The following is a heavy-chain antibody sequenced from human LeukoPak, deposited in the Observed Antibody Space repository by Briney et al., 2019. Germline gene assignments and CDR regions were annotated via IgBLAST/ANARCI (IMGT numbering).Heavy chain of an antibody. J-gene: IGHJ4*02. CDR2: IDHSGST. V-gene: IGHV4-39*07. CDR3: ARVLRLGRQQSGWYDY. D-gene: IGHD6-19*01. Sequence: KPSETLSLTCTVSGGSISSSNYYWSWIRQPPGKGLEWIGEIDHSGSTNYNPSLKSRVTISVDTSKNQFSLKLSSVTAADTAVYYCARVLRLGRQQSGWYDYWGQGTLVTVSS. CDR1: GGSISSSNYY.